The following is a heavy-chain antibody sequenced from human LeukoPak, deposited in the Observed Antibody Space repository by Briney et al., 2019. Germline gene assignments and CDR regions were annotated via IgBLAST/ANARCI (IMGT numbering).Heavy chain of an antibody. D-gene: IGHD2-15*01. V-gene: IGHV3-30*02. CDR3: ANSYCSGGSCYSFDY. CDR2: IRYDGSNK. CDR1: GFTFSSYG. Sequence: PGGSLRLSCAASGFTFSSYGMHWVRQAPGKGLEWVAFIRYDGSNKYYADSVKGRFTISRDNSKNTLYLQMNSLKAEDTAVFYCANSYCSGGSCYSFDYWGQGTLVTVSS. J-gene: IGHJ4*02.